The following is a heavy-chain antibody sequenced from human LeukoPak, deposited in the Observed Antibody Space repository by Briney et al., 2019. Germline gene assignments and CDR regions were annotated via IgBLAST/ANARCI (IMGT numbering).Heavy chain of an antibody. CDR3: AKARDSNIWYPFDY. CDR2: IYYTGST. J-gene: IGHJ4*02. V-gene: IGHV4-59*01. D-gene: IGHD6-13*01. Sequence: SETLSLTCTVSGRSISNNYWNWLRLPPGKGLEWIGYIYYTGSTHYNPSLKSRVTISLDTSKSQFSLKLTSVTAADTAVYYCAKARDSNIWYPFDYWGQGTLVTVSS. CDR1: GRSISNNY.